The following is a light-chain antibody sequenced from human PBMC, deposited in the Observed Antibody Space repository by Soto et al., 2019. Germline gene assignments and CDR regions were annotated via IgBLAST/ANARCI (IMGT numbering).Light chain of an antibody. CDR1: SSDVGGYNY. V-gene: IGLV2-14*01. Sequence: QSALTQPASVSGSPGQSITISCTGTSSDVGGYNYVSWYQQHPGKAPKLMIYEVSNRPSGVSNRFSGSKSGNMASLTISGLQAEDEADYYCSSYTSSSTQVFGTGTQLTVL. CDR3: SSYTSSSTQV. CDR2: EVS. J-gene: IGLJ1*01.